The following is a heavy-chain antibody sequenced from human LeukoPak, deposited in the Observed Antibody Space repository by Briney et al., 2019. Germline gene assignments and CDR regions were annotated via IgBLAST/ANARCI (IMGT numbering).Heavy chain of an antibody. CDR3: TRHNRYSGVFDY. V-gene: IGHV3-73*01. Sequence: GESLKISCAASGFTFSGSAMHWVRQASGKGLEWVGRIRSKANSYATAYAASVKGRFTISRDDSKNTAYLQMNSLKTEDTAVYYCTRHNRYSGVFDYWGQGTLVTVSS. D-gene: IGHD3-10*01. CDR2: IRSKANSYAT. J-gene: IGHJ4*02. CDR1: GFTFSGSA.